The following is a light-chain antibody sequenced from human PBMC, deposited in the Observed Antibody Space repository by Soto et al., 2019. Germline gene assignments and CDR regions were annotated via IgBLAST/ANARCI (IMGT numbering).Light chain of an antibody. J-gene: IGLJ1*01. CDR1: TSKMPAAYD. Sequence: HSVLTQSPSVSWAPGQRVTISCTGSTSKMPAAYDVHQYPQLPPAAPKRTIFANINRPSGLSDRSSASTTGTSAFMAVTALRAEDEADYYCQSYDSSLSGYVFGTGTKVTVL. V-gene: IGLV1-40*01. CDR3: QSYDSSLSGYV. CDR2: ANI.